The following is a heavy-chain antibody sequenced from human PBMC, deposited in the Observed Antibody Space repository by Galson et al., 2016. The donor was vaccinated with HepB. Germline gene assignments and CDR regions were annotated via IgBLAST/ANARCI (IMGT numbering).Heavy chain of an antibody. CDR1: GFTFSTYA. J-gene: IGHJ4*02. CDR3: ATDRGYGADDN. CDR2: ISGSAGRI. D-gene: IGHD6-25*01. V-gene: IGHV3-23*01. Sequence: SLRLSCAASGFTFSTYAMSWVRQAPGKGLEWLSIISGSAGRIYYADSVKGRFTISRDNSKNTLYLQMNSLRVDDTAVYYCATDRGYGADDNWGQGTLVTVSS.